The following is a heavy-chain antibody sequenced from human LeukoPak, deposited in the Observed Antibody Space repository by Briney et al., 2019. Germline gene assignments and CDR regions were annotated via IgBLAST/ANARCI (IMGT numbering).Heavy chain of an antibody. CDR1: GGSFSGYY. D-gene: IGHD1-7*01. Sequence: SETLSLTCAVYGGSFSGYYWSWIRQPPGKGLEWIGEINHSGSTNCNPSLKSRVTISVDTSKNQFSLKLSSVTAADTAVYYCARAYPGITGTTRKYYGMDVWGQGTTVTVSS. CDR2: INHSGST. J-gene: IGHJ6*02. CDR3: ARAYPGITGTTRKYYGMDV. V-gene: IGHV4-34*01.